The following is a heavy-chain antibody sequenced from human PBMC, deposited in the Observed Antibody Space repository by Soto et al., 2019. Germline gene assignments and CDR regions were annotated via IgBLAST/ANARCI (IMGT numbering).Heavy chain of an antibody. CDR3: AKVVVMRAVNDALDI. CDR2: INDDGDST. D-gene: IGHD3-22*01. Sequence: GGSLRLSCAASGFSFNDYAMTWVRQAPGKGLEWVSAINDDGDSTYYADSVKGRFTISRDNSKNTVFLEMNSLRAADTAAYHCAKVVVMRAVNDALDIWGQGTMVTVSS. J-gene: IGHJ3*02. V-gene: IGHV3-23*01. CDR1: GFSFNDYA.